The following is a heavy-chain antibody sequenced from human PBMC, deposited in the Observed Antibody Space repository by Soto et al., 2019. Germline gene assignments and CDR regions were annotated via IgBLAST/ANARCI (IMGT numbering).Heavy chain of an antibody. CDR1: GYSFDNFG. CDR2: ISGSGFKK. V-gene: IGHV3-23*01. Sequence: PGGSLRIGCASSGYSFDNFGMSWVRQAPGKGLEWISSISGSGFKKYYADSVKGRFTISRDNSKSTVYLELNNLSAEDTAVYHCAKNQGVELVPLATVDWFDPWGQGSVVTVSS. D-gene: IGHD1-26*01. CDR3: AKNQGVELVPLATVDWFDP. J-gene: IGHJ5*02.